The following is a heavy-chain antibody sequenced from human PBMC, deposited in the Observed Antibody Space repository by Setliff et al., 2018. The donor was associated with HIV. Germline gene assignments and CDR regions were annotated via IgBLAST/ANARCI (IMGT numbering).Heavy chain of an antibody. CDR1: GGSISSHY. J-gene: IGHJ2*01. CDR2: INHSGST. D-gene: IGHD3-10*01. Sequence: SETLSLTCTVSGGSISSHYWSWIRQPPGKGLEWIGEINHSGSTNYNPSLKSRATTSVDTSKNQFSLKLNTVTAADTAVYYCARGREVMTTAPYWYFDLWGRGTLVTVSS. V-gene: IGHV4-59*11. CDR3: ARGREVMTTAPYWYFDL.